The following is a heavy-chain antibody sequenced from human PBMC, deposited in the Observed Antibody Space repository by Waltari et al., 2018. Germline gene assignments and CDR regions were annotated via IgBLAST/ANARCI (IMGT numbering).Heavy chain of an antibody. Sequence: HVQLEQSGAEVKKPGSSVKVSCKASGGPFSTYTVTWVRQAPGQGLEWMGSIIPLLGISKYAQSLQARLTITVDQSTNTGYMELNNLRPEDTGVYYCARSGEMKGTVDYWGQGTLVTVSS. V-gene: IGHV1-69*02. D-gene: IGHD1-1*01. CDR3: ARSGEMKGTVDY. CDR1: GGPFSTYT. J-gene: IGHJ4*02. CDR2: IIPLLGIS.